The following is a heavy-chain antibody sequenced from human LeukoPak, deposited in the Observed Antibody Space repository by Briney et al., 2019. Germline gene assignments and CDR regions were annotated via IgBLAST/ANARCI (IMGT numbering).Heavy chain of an antibody. J-gene: IGHJ1*01. CDR2: IIPIFGTA. Sequence: SVKVSCKASGGTFSSYAISWVRQAPGQGLEWMGGIIPIFGTANYAQEFQGRVTITTDESTSTAYMELSSLRSEDTAVYYCARAPLIHDSSGYYPNRGEYFQRWGQGTLVTVSS. CDR1: GGTFSSYA. D-gene: IGHD3-22*01. V-gene: IGHV1-69*05. CDR3: ARAPLIHDSSGYYPNRGEYFQR.